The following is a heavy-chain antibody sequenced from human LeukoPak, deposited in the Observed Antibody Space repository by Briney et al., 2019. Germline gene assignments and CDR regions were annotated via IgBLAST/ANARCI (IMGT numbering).Heavy chain of an antibody. V-gene: IGHV1-18*01. D-gene: IGHD1-26*01. CDR2: ISAYNGNT. CDR1: GYTFTSYG. Sequence: ASVKVSCKASGYTFTSYGISWVRQAPGQGLEWMGWISAYNGNTNYAQKLQGRVTMTTDTSTSTAYMELSRLRSDDTAVYYCARGKSGSYSNAMTTDAFDIWGQGTMVTVSS. J-gene: IGHJ3*02. CDR3: ARGKSGSYSNAMTTDAFDI.